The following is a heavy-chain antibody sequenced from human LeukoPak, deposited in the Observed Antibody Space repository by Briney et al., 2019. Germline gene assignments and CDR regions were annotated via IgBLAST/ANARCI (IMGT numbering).Heavy chain of an antibody. CDR3: ARDWDIVVVVAATPDYYGMDV. CDR1: GFTFSSYG. V-gene: IGHV3-30*19. CDR2: ISYDGSNK. D-gene: IGHD2-15*01. Sequence: GGSLRLSCAASGFTFSSYGMHWVRQAPGKGLEWVAVISYDGSNKYYADSVKGRFTISRDNSKNTLYLQMNSLRAEDTAVYYCARDWDIVVVVAATPDYYGMDVWGQGTTVTVSS. J-gene: IGHJ6*02.